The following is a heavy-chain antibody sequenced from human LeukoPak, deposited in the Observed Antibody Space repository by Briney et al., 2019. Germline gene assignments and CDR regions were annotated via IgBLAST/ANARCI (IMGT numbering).Heavy chain of an antibody. CDR3: ARARDFVVVRGVRSTGFDP. CDR2: INAGNGNT. J-gene: IGHJ5*02. Sequence: GASVKVSCKASGYTFTSYAMHWVRQAPGQRLEWMGWINAGNGNTKYSQKFQGRVTMTRNTSISTAYMELSSLRSEDTAVYYCARARDFVVVRGVRSTGFDPWGQGTLVTVSS. D-gene: IGHD3-10*01. CDR1: GYTFTSYA. V-gene: IGHV1-3*01.